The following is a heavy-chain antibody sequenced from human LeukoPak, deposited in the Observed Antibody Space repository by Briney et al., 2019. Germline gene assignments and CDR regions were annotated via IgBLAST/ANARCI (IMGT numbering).Heavy chain of an antibody. D-gene: IGHD5-18*01. J-gene: IGHJ5*02. CDR3: ASGGQIWIS. V-gene: IGHV3-7*01. CDR1: GFTFSSYW. CDR2: IKQDGSEK. Sequence: GGSLRLSCAVSGFTFSSYWMSWVRQAPGKGLEWVANIKQDGSEKNYVDSVKGGFTISRDNAKKSLYLQMNSLRAEDTAVYYCASGGQIWISWGQGTLVTVSS.